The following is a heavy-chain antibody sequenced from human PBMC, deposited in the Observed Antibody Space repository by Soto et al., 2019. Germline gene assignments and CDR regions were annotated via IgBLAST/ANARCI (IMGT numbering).Heavy chain of an antibody. V-gene: IGHV3-23*01. J-gene: IGHJ4*02. CDR2: IDSSGVNT. Sequence: PGGSLRLSCAASRYTFKSHGLSWVRQAPGKGLEWVSTIDSSGVNTHYADSVKGRFTISRDNSRNTLHLQMHDLRADDTALYYRVSWVSAHFDYWGQGTVVTVSS. D-gene: IGHD3-16*01. CDR3: VSWVSAHFDY. CDR1: RYTFKSHG.